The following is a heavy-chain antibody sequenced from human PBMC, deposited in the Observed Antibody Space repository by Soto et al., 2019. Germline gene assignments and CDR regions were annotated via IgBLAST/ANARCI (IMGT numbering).Heavy chain of an antibody. Sequence: ETLSLTCTVSGGSVRSGSHYWSWIRQPPGKGLEWIGNIYYSGSTNYNPSLKSRVTISIDTSKNQFSLKLSSVTAADTAVYYCARDSGDYFDYWGQGTLVTVSS. CDR2: IYYSGST. CDR1: GGSVRSGSHY. CDR3: ARDSGDYFDY. J-gene: IGHJ4*02. V-gene: IGHV4-61*01. D-gene: IGHD4-17*01.